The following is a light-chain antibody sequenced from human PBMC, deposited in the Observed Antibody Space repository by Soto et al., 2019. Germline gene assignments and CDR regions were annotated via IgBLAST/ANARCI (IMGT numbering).Light chain of an antibody. CDR1: QHIDFY. J-gene: IGKJ3*01. Sequence: DIQMTQSPSSLSASVGDRVTISCRASQHIDFYLNWYQQRPGKAPNLLIYGAFSLQNGVQPRFSGSGSGTDFTLTISSLQPEDFATYYCQESYSLRLTVGPGITVDV. V-gene: IGKV1-39*01. CDR3: QESYSLRLT. CDR2: GAF.